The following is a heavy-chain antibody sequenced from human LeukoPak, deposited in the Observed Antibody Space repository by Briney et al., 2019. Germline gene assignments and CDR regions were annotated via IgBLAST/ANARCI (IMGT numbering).Heavy chain of an antibody. J-gene: IGHJ3*02. Sequence: SETLSLTCTVSGGSISSYYWSWIRQPPGKGLEWIGYIYYSGSTNYNPSLKSRVTISVDTSKNQFSLKLSSVTAADTAVYYCARHQDLFTIFGVVIKGSAFDIWGQGTMVTVSS. CDR1: GGSISSYY. V-gene: IGHV4-59*01. CDR2: IYYSGST. D-gene: IGHD3-3*01. CDR3: ARHQDLFTIFGVVIKGSAFDI.